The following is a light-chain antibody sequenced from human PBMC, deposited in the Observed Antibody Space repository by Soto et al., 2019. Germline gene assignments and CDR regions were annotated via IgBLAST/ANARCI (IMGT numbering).Light chain of an antibody. CDR2: EVS. V-gene: IGKV2D-29*02. Sequence: DFVMTQTPLSLSVAPGQPASISCKSTHSLLHITGETFLFWYLQKPGQSPQLLIYEVSTRVSGVPDRFSGSGSGTDFTLEISRVETDDVGIYYCMQSTQLPPTFGQGTRLE. J-gene: IGKJ5*01. CDR3: MQSTQLPPT. CDR1: HSLLHITGETF.